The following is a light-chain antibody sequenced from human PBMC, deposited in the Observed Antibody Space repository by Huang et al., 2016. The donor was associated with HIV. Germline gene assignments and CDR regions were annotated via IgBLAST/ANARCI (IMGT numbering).Light chain of an antibody. V-gene: IGKV3-11*01. CDR3: QQRSNFLT. CDR2: DAS. CDR1: QSVSSY. Sequence: EIVLTQSPATLSLSPGERATLSCRASQSVSSYLACDQQTPGQDPRLLIYDASNRATGIPARFSGSGSGTDFTLTISSLEPEDFAVYYCQQRSNFLTFGGGTKVEIK. J-gene: IGKJ4*01.